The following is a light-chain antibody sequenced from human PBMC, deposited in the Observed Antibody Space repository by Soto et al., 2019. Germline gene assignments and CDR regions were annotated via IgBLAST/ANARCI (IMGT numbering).Light chain of an antibody. CDR1: SSDVGSYNL. J-gene: IGLJ1*01. V-gene: IGLV2-23*02. CDR3: CSYAGSSTFYV. Sequence: QSVLTQPASVSGSPGQSITISCTGTSSDVGSYNLVSWYQQHPGKAPKLMIYEVTKWPSGVSNRFSGSKSGNTASLTISVLQAEDEADYYCCSYAGSSTFYVFGAGTKLTVL. CDR2: EVT.